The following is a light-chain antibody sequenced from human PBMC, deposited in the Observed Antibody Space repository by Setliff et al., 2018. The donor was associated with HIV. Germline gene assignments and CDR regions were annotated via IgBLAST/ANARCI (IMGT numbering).Light chain of an antibody. J-gene: IGLJ1*01. CDR2: DVS. V-gene: IGLV2-14*03. CDR3: SSYTSITPLYV. CDR1: SSDVGGYNY. Sequence: QSALTQPASVSGSPGQSITISCTGTSSDVGGYNYVSWYQQHPGKAPELMISDVSNRPSGVSNRFSGSKSGNTASLTISGLQAEDEADYYCSSYTSITPLYVFGTGTKV.